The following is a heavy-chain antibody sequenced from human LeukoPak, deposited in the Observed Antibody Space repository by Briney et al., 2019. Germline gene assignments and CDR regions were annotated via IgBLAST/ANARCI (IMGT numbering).Heavy chain of an antibody. V-gene: IGHV3-9*01. CDR2: ISWNSGSI. CDR3: AKDIGSGWFYGMDV. Sequence: PGRSLRLSCAASGFTFDDYAMHWVRQAPGKGLEWVSGISWNSGSIGYADSVKGRFTISRDNVKNSLYLQMNSLRAEDTALYYCAKDIGSGWFYGMDVWGQGTTVTVSS. CDR1: GFTFDDYA. J-gene: IGHJ6*02. D-gene: IGHD6-19*01.